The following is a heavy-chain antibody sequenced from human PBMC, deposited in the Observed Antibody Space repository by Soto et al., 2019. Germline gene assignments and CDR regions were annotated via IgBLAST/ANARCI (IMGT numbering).Heavy chain of an antibody. CDR2: ISAYNGNT. J-gene: IGHJ3*02. D-gene: IGHD6-13*01. Sequence: QVQLVQSGAEVKKPGASVKVSCKASGYTFTSYGISWVRQAPGQGLEWMGWISAYNGNTNYAQKRQGRVTMTTDTSTSTAYMELRSLRSDDTAVYYCARDQGSSSWYYDRERKGAFDIWGQGTMVTVSS. V-gene: IGHV1-18*01. CDR1: GYTFTSYG. CDR3: ARDQGSSSWYYDRERKGAFDI.